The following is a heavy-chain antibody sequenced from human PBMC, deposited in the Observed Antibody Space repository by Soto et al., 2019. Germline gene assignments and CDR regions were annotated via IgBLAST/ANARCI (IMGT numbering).Heavy chain of an antibody. CDR1: GFTFSGYW. D-gene: IGHD3-3*01. Sequence: EVQLVESGGGLVQPGESLRLSCAASGFTFSGYWMHWVRQAPGKGLVWVSRINSDESRIDYADSVKGRFTISRDNAKNTPYLRMNSLRAEDTAVYYCARASHYDFWADYWGQGTLVTVSS. V-gene: IGHV3-74*01. CDR2: INSDESRI. J-gene: IGHJ4*02. CDR3: ARASHYDFWADY.